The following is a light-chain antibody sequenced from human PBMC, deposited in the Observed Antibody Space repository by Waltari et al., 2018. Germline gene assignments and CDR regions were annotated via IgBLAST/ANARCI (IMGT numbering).Light chain of an antibody. CDR1: QSVLYNTDNKNY. CDR2: WAP. V-gene: IGKV4-1*01. Sequence: DIVMTQSPDSLPVSLGERATLNCKSSQSVLYNTDNKNYLAWYQQKPAQSPKLLIYWAPTRESGVPDRFSGSGSGTDFTLTISGLQADDAAIYFCQQYYDIPVTFGQGTRLEIK. CDR3: QQYYDIPVT. J-gene: IGKJ2*01.